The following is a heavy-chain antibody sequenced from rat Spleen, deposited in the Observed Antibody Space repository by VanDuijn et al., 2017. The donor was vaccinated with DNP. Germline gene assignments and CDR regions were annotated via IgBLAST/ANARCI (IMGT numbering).Heavy chain of an antibody. Sequence: EVQLVETGGGLVQPGRSLKLSCVASGFTFSSYWMTWIRQVPGKGLEWVASLTTTGDSMYYPDSVKGRFTISRDNAKNTLSLQMNSLRSEDTATYYCARWTRYFDYWGQGVMVPVSS. V-gene: IGHV5-31*01. CDR1: GFTFSSYW. CDR3: ARWTRYFDY. D-gene: IGHD1-7*01. CDR2: LTTTGDSM. J-gene: IGHJ2*01.